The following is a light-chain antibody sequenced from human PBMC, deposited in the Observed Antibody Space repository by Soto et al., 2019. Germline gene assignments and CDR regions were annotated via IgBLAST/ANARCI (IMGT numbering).Light chain of an antibody. V-gene: IGLV2-11*01. CDR2: DVS. J-gene: IGLJ2*01. CDR3: CSDAGSYILF. CDR1: SSAIRHYDY. Sequence: QSVLTQPRSVSGSPGQSVTISCTGTSSAIRHYDYVSWYQQHPGKAPKLIIYDVSARPSGVPDRFSGSKSGNTASLTISGLQAEDEADYYCCSDAGSYILFFGGGTKLTVL.